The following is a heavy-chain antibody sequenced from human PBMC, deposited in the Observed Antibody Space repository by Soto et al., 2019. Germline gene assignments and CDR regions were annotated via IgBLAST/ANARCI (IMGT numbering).Heavy chain of an antibody. CDR2: MNPNSGNT. CDR3: ARISIYCNNGVCLHYFDY. CDR1: GYTFTSYD. Sequence: QVQLVQSGAEVKKPGASVKVSCKASGYTFTSYDINWVRQATGQGLEWMGWMNPNSGNTGYAQTFQGRVTMTRNNSIRTAYMELSSLRSEDTAVYYCARISIYCNNGVCLHYFDYGGQGTLVTVSS. J-gene: IGHJ4*02. V-gene: IGHV1-8*01. D-gene: IGHD2-8*01.